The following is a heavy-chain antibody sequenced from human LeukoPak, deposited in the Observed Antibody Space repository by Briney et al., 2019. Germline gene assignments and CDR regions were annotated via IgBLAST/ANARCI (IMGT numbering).Heavy chain of an antibody. CDR3: ARHQKIAAAAFDY. Sequence: PSETLSLTCAVYGGSFSGYYWSWIRQPPGKGLEWIGEINHSGSTNYNPSLKSRVTISVDTSKNQFSLKLSSVTAADTAVYYCARHQKIAAAAFDYWGQGTLVTVSS. V-gene: IGHV4-34*01. J-gene: IGHJ4*02. CDR1: GGSFSGYY. D-gene: IGHD6-13*01. CDR2: INHSGST.